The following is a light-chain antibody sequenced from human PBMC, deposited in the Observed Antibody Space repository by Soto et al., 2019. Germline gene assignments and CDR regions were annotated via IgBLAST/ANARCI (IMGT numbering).Light chain of an antibody. Sequence: EIMMTQSPATLSVPPGERATLSCRTSQSIGSNLAWYQQKPGQAPRLLIHDASTRATGIPVRFSGSGSGTEFTLTITSLQSEDFAVYYCQQYAQWPRTFGQGTKVEIK. V-gene: IGKV3-15*01. J-gene: IGKJ1*01. CDR2: DAS. CDR3: QQYAQWPRT. CDR1: QSIGSN.